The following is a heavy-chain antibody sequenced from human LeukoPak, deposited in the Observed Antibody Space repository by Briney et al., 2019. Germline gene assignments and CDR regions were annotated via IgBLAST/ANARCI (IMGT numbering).Heavy chain of an antibody. J-gene: IGHJ3*02. D-gene: IGHD2-2*02. CDR2: IVVGSDNT. Sequence: GASVKVSCKASGFTFTSSAVQWVRQARGQRLEWIGWIVVGSDNTNYAQKFQGRVTITADESTSTAYMELSSLRSEDTAVYYCARSRGPICSSTSCYTLGAFDIWGQGTMVTVSS. CDR1: GFTFTSSA. CDR3: ARSRGPICSSTSCYTLGAFDI. V-gene: IGHV1-58*01.